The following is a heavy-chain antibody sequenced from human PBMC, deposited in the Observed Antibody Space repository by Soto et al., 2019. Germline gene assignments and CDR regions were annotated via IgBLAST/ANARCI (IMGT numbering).Heavy chain of an antibody. CDR3: ARGAHSSSWYGPNDY. D-gene: IGHD6-13*01. CDR1: GDSVSSNSAA. Sequence: SPTLSLTCAISGDSVSSNSAAWHWIRPSPSRGLEWLGRTYYRSKWYNDYAVSVKSRITINPDTSKNQFSLQLNSVTPEDTAVYYCARGAHSSSWYGPNDYWGQGTLVTVSS. J-gene: IGHJ4*02. V-gene: IGHV6-1*01. CDR2: TYYRSKWYN.